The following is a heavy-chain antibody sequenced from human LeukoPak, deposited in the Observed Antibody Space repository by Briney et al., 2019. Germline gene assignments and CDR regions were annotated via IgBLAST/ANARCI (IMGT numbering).Heavy chain of an antibody. D-gene: IGHD1-26*01. CDR1: GYSFSTYW. CDR2: IYPGDSDT. CDR3: ARHVPYSGSYYFDY. J-gene: IGHJ4*02. Sequence: GESLKISCKGSGYSFSTYWIGWVRQMPGKGLEWMVIIYPGDSDTRYSPSFQGQVTISVDKSISTAYLQWSSLKASDTAMYYCARHVPYSGSYYFDYWGQGTLVTVSS. V-gene: IGHV5-51*01.